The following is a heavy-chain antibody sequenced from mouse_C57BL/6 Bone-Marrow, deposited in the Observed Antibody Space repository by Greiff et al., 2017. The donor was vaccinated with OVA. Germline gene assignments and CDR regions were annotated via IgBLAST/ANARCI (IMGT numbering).Heavy chain of an antibody. Sequence: QVQLQQSGAELAKPGASVKLSCKASGYTFTSYWMHWVKQRPGQGLEWIGYINPSSGYTKYNQKFKDKATLTADKSSSTAYMQLSSLTYEDSAVDYCASSTHYYAMDDWGQGTSVTVSS. CDR3: ASSTHYYAMDD. V-gene: IGHV1-7*01. J-gene: IGHJ4*01. D-gene: IGHD2-1*01. CDR1: GYTFTSYW. CDR2: INPSSGYT.